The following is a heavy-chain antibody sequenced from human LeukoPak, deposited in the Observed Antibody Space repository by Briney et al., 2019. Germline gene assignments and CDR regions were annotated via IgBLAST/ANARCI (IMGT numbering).Heavy chain of an antibody. J-gene: IGHJ4*02. CDR2: ISSSGSTI. D-gene: IGHD6-19*01. CDR1: GFTFSDYY. Sequence: NPGGSLRLSCAASGFTFSDYYMSWIRQAPGKGLEWVSYISSSGSTIYYADSVKGRFTISRDNAKNSLYLQMNSLRAEDTALYYCAKDKAFIAVAGTCFDYWGQGTLVTVSS. V-gene: IGHV3-11*01. CDR3: AKDKAFIAVAGTCFDY.